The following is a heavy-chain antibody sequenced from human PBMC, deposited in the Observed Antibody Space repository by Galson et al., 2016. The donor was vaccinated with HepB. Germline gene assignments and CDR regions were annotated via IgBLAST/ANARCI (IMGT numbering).Heavy chain of an antibody. CDR3: GKWDWNDPTD. Sequence: LRLSCAASGFTFRSYGLQWVRQAPGKGPEWLAIITYHGRNQFYADSVKGRFTISRDDSRNSVYLQMDSLREEDTAVYYCGKWDWNDPTDWGQGTLVSVSS. D-gene: IGHD1-1*01. V-gene: IGHV3-30*03. CDR2: ITYHGRNQ. J-gene: IGHJ4*02. CDR1: GFTFRSYG.